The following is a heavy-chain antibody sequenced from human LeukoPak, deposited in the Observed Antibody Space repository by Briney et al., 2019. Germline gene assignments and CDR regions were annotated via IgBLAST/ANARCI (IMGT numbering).Heavy chain of an antibody. V-gene: IGHV3-30-3*01. J-gene: IGHJ4*02. CDR2: ISYDGSNK. Sequence: QPGRSLRLSCAASGFTFSNYVMHWVRQAPGKGLEWVAVISYDGSNKYYAASVKGRFTISRDNSKNTLYLQMNSLRAEDTAVYYCAREWGSSGYPLDYWGQGTLVTVSS. CDR3: AREWGSSGYPLDY. D-gene: IGHD3-22*01. CDR1: GFTFSNYV.